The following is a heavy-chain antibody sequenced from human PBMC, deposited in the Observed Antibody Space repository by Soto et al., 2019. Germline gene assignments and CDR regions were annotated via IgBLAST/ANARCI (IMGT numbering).Heavy chain of an antibody. CDR1: GFTFSNAW. V-gene: IGHV3-15*01. Sequence: GGSLRLSCAASGFTFSNAWMSWVRQAPGKGLEWVGRIKSKTDGGTTDYAAPVKGRFTISRDDSKNTLYLQMNSLKTEDTAVYYCTTDPPASHPWDSGWYYFDYWGQGTLVTVSS. D-gene: IGHD6-19*01. J-gene: IGHJ4*02. CDR2: IKSKTDGGTT. CDR3: TTDPPASHPWDSGWYYFDY.